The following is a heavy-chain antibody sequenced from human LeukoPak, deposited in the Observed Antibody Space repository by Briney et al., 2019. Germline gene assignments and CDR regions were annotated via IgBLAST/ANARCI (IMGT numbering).Heavy chain of an antibody. D-gene: IGHD1-20*01. J-gene: IGHJ4*02. CDR1: GFTFSTYS. V-gene: IGHV3-21*01. Sequence: GGSLRLSCAASGFTFSTYSINWVRQAPGKGLEWVSSISSSSSYIYYADSVKGRFTISRDNAKNSLYLQMNSLRAEDTAVYYCAMRYNWNDAFDYWGQGTLVTVSS. CDR3: AMRYNWNDAFDY. CDR2: ISSSSSYI.